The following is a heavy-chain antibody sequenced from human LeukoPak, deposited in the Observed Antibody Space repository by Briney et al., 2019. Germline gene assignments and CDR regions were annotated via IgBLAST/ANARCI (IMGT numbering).Heavy chain of an antibody. Sequence: GGSLRLSCAASGFTFSSYWMSWVRQAPGKWLEWVANIKQDESEKYYVDSLKGRFTISRDNAKNSLYLQMNSLRAEDTAVYYCARDKIEGLTKLDYWGQGILVTVSS. D-gene: IGHD1-1*01. J-gene: IGHJ4*02. CDR1: GFTFSSYW. CDR2: IKQDESEK. V-gene: IGHV3-7*01. CDR3: ARDKIEGLTKLDY.